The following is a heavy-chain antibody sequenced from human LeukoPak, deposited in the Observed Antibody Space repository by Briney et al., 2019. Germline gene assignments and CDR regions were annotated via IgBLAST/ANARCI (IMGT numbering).Heavy chain of an antibody. CDR2: IYTSGST. CDR1: GGSISSYY. V-gene: IGHV4-4*07. Sequence: SETLSLTCTVSGGSISSYYWSWIRQPAGKGLEWIGRIYTSGSTNYNPSLERRVTMSVDTSKNQFSLKLSSVTPADTAVYYCARDHDDSSSWSPPTFDPWGQGTLVTVSS. D-gene: IGHD6-13*01. J-gene: IGHJ5*02. CDR3: ARDHDDSSSWSPPTFDP.